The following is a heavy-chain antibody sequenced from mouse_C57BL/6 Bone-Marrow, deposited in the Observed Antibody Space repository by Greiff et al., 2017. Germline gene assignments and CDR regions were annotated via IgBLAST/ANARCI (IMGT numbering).Heavy chain of an antibody. CDR3: ARCVYYGSSSWYFDV. CDR1: GYTFTSYW. Sequence: QVQLQQPGAELVKPGASVKLSCKASGYTFTSYWMHWVKQRPGQGLEWIGMIHPNSGSTNYNEKFKSKATLTVDKSSSTAYMQLSSLTSEDSAVYYCARCVYYGSSSWYFDVWGTGTTVTVSS. D-gene: IGHD1-1*01. CDR2: IHPNSGST. J-gene: IGHJ1*03. V-gene: IGHV1-64*01.